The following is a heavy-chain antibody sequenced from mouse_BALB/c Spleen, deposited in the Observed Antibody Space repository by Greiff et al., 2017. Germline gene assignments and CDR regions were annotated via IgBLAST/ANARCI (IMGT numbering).Heavy chain of an antibody. D-gene: IGHD2-10*01. J-gene: IGHJ2*01. CDR1: GFNIKDTY. CDR3: ASPSSYGNSLDY. CDR2: IDPANGNT. Sequence: VQLQQSGAELVKPGASVKLSCTASGFNIKDTYMHWVKQRPEQGLEWIGRIDPANGNTKYDPKFQGKATITADTSSNTAYLKLSSLTSEDTAVYYCASPSSYGNSLDYWGQGTTLTVSS. V-gene: IGHV14-3*02.